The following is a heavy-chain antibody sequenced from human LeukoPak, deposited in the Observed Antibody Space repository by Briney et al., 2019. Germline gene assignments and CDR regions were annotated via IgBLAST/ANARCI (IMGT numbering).Heavy chain of an antibody. Sequence: SETLSLTCTVSGGSISSYYWSWIRQPPGKGLERIGYIHHSGSTNSNPSLKSRVAISVDTSKNQFSLKLSSVTAADTAVYYCARGAYVYYSDSSGYYYFDFWAQGTLVTVSS. J-gene: IGHJ4*02. CDR2: IHHSGST. V-gene: IGHV4-59*01. CDR3: ARGAYVYYSDSSGYYYFDF. CDR1: GGSISSYY. D-gene: IGHD3-22*01.